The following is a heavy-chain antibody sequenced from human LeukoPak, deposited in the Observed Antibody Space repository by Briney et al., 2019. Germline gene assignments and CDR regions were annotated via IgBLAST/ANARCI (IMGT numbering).Heavy chain of an antibody. V-gene: IGHV4-59*08. D-gene: IGHD3-22*01. CDR2: IYYTGST. Sequence: PSETLSLTCTVSGGSISNYYWSWIRQPPGKGLEWIGYIYYTGSTNYNPSLESRVTMSADTSNNHFSLKLTSVTAADTAVYYCARRPHYDYAFDIWGQGTMVTVSS. CDR1: GGSISNYY. CDR3: ARRPHYDYAFDI. J-gene: IGHJ3*02.